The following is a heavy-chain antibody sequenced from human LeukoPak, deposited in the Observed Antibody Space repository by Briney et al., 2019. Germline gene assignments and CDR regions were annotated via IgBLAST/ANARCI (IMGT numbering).Heavy chain of an antibody. CDR3: ARGVEPLAANTLAY. J-gene: IGHJ4*02. Sequence: PGGSLRLSCAASGFTVITNDTTWVRQAPGKGLEWVSVLCSDGNTKYADSVQGRFTISRDNSKNTLYLEMNSLSPDDTAVYYCARGVEPLAANTLAYWGQGTLVTVSS. D-gene: IGHD1-14*01. V-gene: IGHV3-53*01. CDR1: GFTVITND. CDR2: LCSDGNT.